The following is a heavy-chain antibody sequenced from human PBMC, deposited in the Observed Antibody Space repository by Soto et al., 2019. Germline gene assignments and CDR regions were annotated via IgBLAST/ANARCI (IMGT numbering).Heavy chain of an antibody. CDR1: GFSFSSYG. CDR2: ISYDGSNK. V-gene: IGHV3-30*18. D-gene: IGHD2-15*01. Sequence: QVQLVESGGGVVQPGRSLRLSCAASGFSFSSYGMHWVRQAPGKGLECVAVISYDGSNKYYADSVKGRFTISRDNSKNTLYLHMNSLRAEDTAVYYCAKESRRYCSGGSCYSFDYWGQGTLVTVSS. J-gene: IGHJ4*02. CDR3: AKESRRYCSGGSCYSFDY.